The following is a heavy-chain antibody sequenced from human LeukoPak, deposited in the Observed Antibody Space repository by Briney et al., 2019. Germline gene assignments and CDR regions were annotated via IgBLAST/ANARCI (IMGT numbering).Heavy chain of an antibody. CDR2: ISGDGGST. J-gene: IGHJ4*02. CDR1: GFTFDDYA. CDR3: AKDTSGDYGGNQ. V-gene: IGHV3-43*02. Sequence: GRSLRLSCAASGFTFDDYAMLWVRQAPGKGLEWVSLISGDGGSTYYADSVKGRFTISRDNSKNSLYLQMNSLRTEDTALYYCAKDTSGDYGGNQWGQGTLVTVSS. D-gene: IGHD4-23*01.